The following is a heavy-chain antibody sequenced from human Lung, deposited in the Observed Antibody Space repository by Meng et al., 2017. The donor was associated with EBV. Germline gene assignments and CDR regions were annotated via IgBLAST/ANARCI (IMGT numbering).Heavy chain of an antibody. CDR1: GGSISSGGYS. D-gene: IGHD3-10*01. J-gene: IGHJ5*02. CDR3: ARGITMVRGVPGHWFDP. CDR2: IYHSGST. Sequence: PQLQESGSGLVKPSQTLSLTCAVSGGSISSGGYSWSWIRQPPGKGLEWIGYIYHSGSTYYNPSLKSRVTISVDRSKNQFSLKLSSVTAADTAVYYCARGITMVRGVPGHWFDPWGQGTLVTVSS. V-gene: IGHV4-30-2*01.